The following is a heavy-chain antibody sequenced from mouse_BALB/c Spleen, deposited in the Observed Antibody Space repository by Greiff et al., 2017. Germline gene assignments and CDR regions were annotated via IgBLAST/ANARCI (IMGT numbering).Heavy chain of an antibody. CDR2: INSNGGST. CDR1: GFTFSSYG. J-gene: IGHJ2*01. CDR3: ARDYYRYDAFDY. Sequence: EVQVVESGGGLVQPGGSLKLSCAASGFTFSSYGMSWVRQTPDKRLELVATINSNGGSTYYPDSVKGRFTISRDNAKNTLYLQMSSLKSEDTAMYYCARDYYRYDAFDYWGQGTTLTVSS. V-gene: IGHV5-6-3*01. D-gene: IGHD2-14*01.